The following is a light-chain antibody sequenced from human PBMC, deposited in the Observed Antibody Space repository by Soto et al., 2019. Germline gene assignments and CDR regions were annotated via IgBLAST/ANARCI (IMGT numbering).Light chain of an antibody. CDR2: GAS. Sequence: EVVLTQSPGTLSLSPGERATLQCRASQSFGSYLAWFQQKPGQAPRLLIFGASGRATGIPDRFSGSGSGTDFTLTISRLDHEDFAVYYCQQYGKSPWTFGQGTTVELK. CDR3: QQYGKSPWT. V-gene: IGKV3-20*01. CDR1: QSFGSY. J-gene: IGKJ1*01.